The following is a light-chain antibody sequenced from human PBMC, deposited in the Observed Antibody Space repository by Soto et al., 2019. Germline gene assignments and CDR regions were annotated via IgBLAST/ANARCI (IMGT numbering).Light chain of an antibody. Sequence: DIQMTQSPSAMSASVGDRVTITCRASQDINNYLAWYQQKPGNVPKHLIYLASNQQSGVPSRFSGSGSGTEYTLTISSLQPEDFATYSCLQYNTYPWTFGQGTKVEIK. CDR1: QDINNY. J-gene: IGKJ1*01. V-gene: IGKV1-17*03. CDR2: LAS. CDR3: LQYNTYPWT.